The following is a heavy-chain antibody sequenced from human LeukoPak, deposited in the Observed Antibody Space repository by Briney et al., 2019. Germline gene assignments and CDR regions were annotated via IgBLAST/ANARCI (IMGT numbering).Heavy chain of an antibody. V-gene: IGHV3-30*02. CDR1: GFTFSSYG. D-gene: IGHD3-3*01. CDR3: AKDGSFFYYYMDV. J-gene: IGHJ6*03. Sequence: GGSLRLSCAASGFTFSSYGMHWVRPPPPHPLEWVAFIRYDGSNKYYADSVKGRFTISRDNSKNTLYLQMNSLRAEDTAVYYCAKDGSFFYYYMDVWGKGTTVTVSS. CDR2: IRYDGSNK.